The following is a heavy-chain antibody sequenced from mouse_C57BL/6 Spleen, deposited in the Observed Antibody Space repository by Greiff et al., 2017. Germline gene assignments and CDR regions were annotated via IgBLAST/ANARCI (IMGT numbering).Heavy chain of an antibody. CDR1: GYTFTSYW. V-gene: IGHV1-69*01. CDR3: AGGQLRLDY. D-gene: IGHD3-2*02. Sequence: VQLQQPGAELVMPGASVKLSCKASGYTFTSYWMHWVKQRPGQGLEWIGEIDPSDSYTNYNQKFKGKSTLTVDESSSTAYMQLSSLTSEDSAVYYCAGGQLRLDYWGQGTTLTVSS. CDR2: IDPSDSYT. J-gene: IGHJ2*01.